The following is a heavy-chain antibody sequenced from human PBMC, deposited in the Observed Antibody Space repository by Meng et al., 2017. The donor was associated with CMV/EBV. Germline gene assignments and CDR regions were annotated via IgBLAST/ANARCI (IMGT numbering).Heavy chain of an antibody. J-gene: IGHJ4*02. CDR1: GYTFTGYY. D-gene: IGHD1-26*01. Sequence: VKVSCKASGYTFTGYYMHWVRQAPGQGLEWMGWINPNSGGTNYAQKFQGRVTMTRDTSISTAYMELSRLRSDDTAVYYCASIVSGSYLQLPDYWGQGTLVTVSS. CDR2: INPNSGGT. V-gene: IGHV1-2*02. CDR3: ASIVSGSYLQLPDY.